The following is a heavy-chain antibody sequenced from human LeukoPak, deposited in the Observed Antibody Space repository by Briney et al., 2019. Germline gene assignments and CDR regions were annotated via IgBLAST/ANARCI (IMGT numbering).Heavy chain of an antibody. CDR3: AKDLKPGNSAFDY. J-gene: IGHJ4*02. V-gene: IGHV3-9*01. CDR1: GFTFDDYA. D-gene: IGHD1-7*01. CDR2: ISWNSGSI. Sequence: PGRSLRLSCAASGFTFDDYAMHWVRQAPGKGLEWFSGISWNSGSIGYADSVKGRFTISRDNAKNSLYLQMNSLRAEDTALYYCAKDLKPGNSAFDYWGQGTLVTVSS.